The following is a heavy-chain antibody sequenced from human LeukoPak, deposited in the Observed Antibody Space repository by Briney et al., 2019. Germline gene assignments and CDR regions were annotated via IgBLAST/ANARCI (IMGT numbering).Heavy chain of an antibody. D-gene: IGHD3-22*01. CDR1: GYSFTSYW. Sequence: GESLKISCKGPGYSFTSYWICWVRQMPGKGLEWMAIIYPGDSDTKYSPSLQGRVTISADKSISTAYLQWSSLKASDTAMYYCARSSDSSGYYDYFDYWGQGTLVTVSS. CDR2: IYPGDSDT. CDR3: ARSSDSSGYYDYFDY. V-gene: IGHV5-51*01. J-gene: IGHJ4*02.